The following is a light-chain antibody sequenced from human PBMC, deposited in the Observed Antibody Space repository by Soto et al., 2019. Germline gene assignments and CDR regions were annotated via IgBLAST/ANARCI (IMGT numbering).Light chain of an antibody. CDR1: QSVSSNY. Sequence: EIVLTQSPGTLSLSPGERATLSCRASQSVSSNYLALYQQIPGQAPRLLIYGVSSRAAGIPDRFSGSGSGTDFTLTINRLEPEDFAVYYCQQYHNTPITFGQGTRLEI. CDR3: QQYHNTPIT. J-gene: IGKJ5*01. CDR2: GVS. V-gene: IGKV3-20*01.